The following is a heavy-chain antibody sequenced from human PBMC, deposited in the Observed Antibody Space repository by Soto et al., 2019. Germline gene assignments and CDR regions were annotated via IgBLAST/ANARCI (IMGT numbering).Heavy chain of an antibody. D-gene: IGHD2-15*01. Sequence: QVQLVQSGAEVKKPGSSVKVSCKASGGTFSSYAISWVRQAPGQGLEWMGGIIPIFGTANYAQKFQGRVTLPADESTRTAYRELSSLRSEDTAVYYCAACGRGTCGGCCYYYGMAVWGQGTTVTVSS. V-gene: IGHV1-69*01. CDR3: AACGRGTCGGCCYYYGMAV. J-gene: IGHJ6*02. CDR1: GGTFSSYA. CDR2: IIPIFGTA.